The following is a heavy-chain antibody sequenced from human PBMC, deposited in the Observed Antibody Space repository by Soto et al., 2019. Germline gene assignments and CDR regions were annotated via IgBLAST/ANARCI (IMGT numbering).Heavy chain of an antibody. CDR1: GYTFTSYG. J-gene: IGHJ6*02. V-gene: IGHV1-18*01. CDR3: ARASGEVATISNYYYGMDV. CDR2: ISAYNGNT. D-gene: IGHD5-12*01. Sequence: ASVKVSCKASGYTFTSYGISWLRQAPGQGLEWMGWISAYNGNTNYAQKLQGRVTMTTDTSTSTAYMELRSLRSDDTAVYYCARASGEVATISNYYYGMDVWGQGTTVTVSS.